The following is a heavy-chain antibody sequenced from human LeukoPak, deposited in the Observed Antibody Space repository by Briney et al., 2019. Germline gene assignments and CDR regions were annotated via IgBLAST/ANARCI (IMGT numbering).Heavy chain of an antibody. CDR2: ISGSGGST. Sequence: GGSLRLSCAASGFSFSNYWMKWVRQAPGKGLEWVSAISGSGGSTYYADSVKGRFTISRDNSKNTLYLQMNSLRAEDTAVYYCAKQIGRIVVVVAATWWGQGTLVTVSS. J-gene: IGHJ4*02. CDR3: AKQIGRIVVVVAATW. D-gene: IGHD2-15*01. V-gene: IGHV3-23*01. CDR1: GFSFSNYW.